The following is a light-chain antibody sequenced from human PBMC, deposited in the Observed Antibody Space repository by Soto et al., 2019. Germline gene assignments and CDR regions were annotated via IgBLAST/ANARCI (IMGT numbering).Light chain of an antibody. V-gene: IGKV3-15*01. Sequence: EIVMTQSPATLSVSPGQRASLSCRATQSVSSNLAWYLQKPGQAPRLLIYGASTRATGIPDRISGSGSETEFTLTISSLQPEDFAVYYCQQYNNWPRTFGQGTKVDIK. J-gene: IGKJ1*01. CDR3: QQYNNWPRT. CDR1: QSVSSN. CDR2: GAS.